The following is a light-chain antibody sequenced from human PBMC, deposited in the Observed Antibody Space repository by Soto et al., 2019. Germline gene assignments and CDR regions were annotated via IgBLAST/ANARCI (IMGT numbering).Light chain of an antibody. CDR1: QTVSSTY. Sequence: EIVLTQSPGTLSLSPGERATLSCRASQTVSSTYLAWYQQKPGQAPRLVIYGASSKASGIPDRFSGSGSGTDFTLTISRLEPEDFAVYYCQQFGNSTYTFGQGTNLEIK. CDR3: QQFGNSTYT. J-gene: IGKJ2*01. CDR2: GAS. V-gene: IGKV3-20*01.